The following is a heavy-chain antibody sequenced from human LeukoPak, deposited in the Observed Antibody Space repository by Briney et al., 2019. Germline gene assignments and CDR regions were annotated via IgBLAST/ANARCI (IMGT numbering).Heavy chain of an antibody. V-gene: IGHV1-46*01. D-gene: IGHD2-2*01. CDR1: GYTFTSYY. J-gene: IGHJ4*02. CDR2: INPSGGST. Sequence: ASVKVSCKASGYTFTSYYMHWVRQAPGQGLEWMGLINPSGGSTSYAQKFQGRVTMTRDTSTSTVYMELSSLRSEDTAVYYCARDVDYCSSTSCYFDYWGQGTLVTVSS. CDR3: ARDVDYCSSTSCYFDY.